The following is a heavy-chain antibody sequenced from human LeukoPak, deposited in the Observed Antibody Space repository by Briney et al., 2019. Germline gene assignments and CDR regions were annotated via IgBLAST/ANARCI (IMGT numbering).Heavy chain of an antibody. J-gene: IGHJ4*02. Sequence: GGSLRLSCAASGFTFSSYSMSWVRRAPGKGLEWVSSISSSSSYIYYADSVKGRFTISRDNAKNSLYLQMNSLRAEDTALYYCAKDIYSGIAVAAFDYWGQGTLVTVSS. D-gene: IGHD6-19*01. CDR3: AKDIYSGIAVAAFDY. CDR1: GFTFSSYS. CDR2: ISSSSSYI. V-gene: IGHV3-21*04.